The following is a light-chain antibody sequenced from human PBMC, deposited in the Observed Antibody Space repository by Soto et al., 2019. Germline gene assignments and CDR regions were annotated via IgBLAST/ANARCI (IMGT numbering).Light chain of an antibody. CDR1: QNIRNW. CDR3: QHYDHLPIT. J-gene: IGKJ5*01. CDR2: DAS. V-gene: IGKV1-5*01. Sequence: DIQMTQSPSTLSASVVDSVTITCRASQNIRNWLAWYQQKPGKAPNPLIYDASSLKSGVPARFSGSGSGTDFTFTISSLQPEDIATYYCQHYDHLPITFGQGTRLEIK.